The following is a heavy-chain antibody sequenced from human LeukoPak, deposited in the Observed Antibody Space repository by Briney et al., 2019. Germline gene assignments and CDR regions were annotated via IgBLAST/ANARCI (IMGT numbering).Heavy chain of an antibody. CDR3: ARGSPAAGTPTPLDY. CDR1: GGSISSYY. Sequence: SETLSLTCTVSGGSISSYYWSWIRQPPGKGLEWFGYIYYSGSTNYNPSLKSRVTISVDTSKNQFSLKLSSVTAADTAVYYCARGSPAAGTPTPLDYWGQGTLVTVSS. V-gene: IGHV4-59*01. J-gene: IGHJ4*02. CDR2: IYYSGST. D-gene: IGHD6-13*01.